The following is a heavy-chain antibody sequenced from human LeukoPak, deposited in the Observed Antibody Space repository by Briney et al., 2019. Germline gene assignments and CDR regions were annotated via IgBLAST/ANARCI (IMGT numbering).Heavy chain of an antibody. Sequence: SVTVSCKASGGTFSSYTISWVRQARGKGLEWMGRIIPILGIANYAQTFQGRVTITADNSTRTAYMYLSSLRSHDMSVYYCASPNRESNYYYDSSGYPDDAFDIWGQGTMVTVSS. CDR1: GGTFSSYT. J-gene: IGHJ3*02. D-gene: IGHD3-22*01. V-gene: IGHV1-69*02. CDR2: IIPILGIA. CDR3: ASPNRESNYYYDSSGYPDDAFDI.